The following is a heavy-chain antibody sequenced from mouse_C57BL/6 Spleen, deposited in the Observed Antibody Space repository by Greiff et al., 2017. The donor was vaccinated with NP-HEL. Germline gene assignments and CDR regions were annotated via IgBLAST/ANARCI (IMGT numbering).Heavy chain of an antibody. J-gene: IGHJ3*01. CDR1: GYAFSSSW. D-gene: IGHD4-1*01. V-gene: IGHV1-82*01. CDR2: IYPGDGDT. CDR3: AIEDGGNCDGCAY. Sequence: QVQLKESGPELVKPGASVKISCKASGYAFSSSWMNWVKQRPGKGLEWIGRIYPGDGDTNYNGKFKGKATLTADKSSSTAYMQLSSLTSEDSAVYDGAIEDGGNCDGCAYWGQGTLLTVSA.